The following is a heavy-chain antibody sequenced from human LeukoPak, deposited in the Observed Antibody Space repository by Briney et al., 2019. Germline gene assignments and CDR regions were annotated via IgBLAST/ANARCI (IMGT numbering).Heavy chain of an antibody. Sequence: PGGSLRLSCAASGFTFSSYGMHWFRQAPGKGLEWVAVISYDGSNKYYADSVKGRFTISRDNSKNTLYLQMNSLRAEDTAVYYCAKDFAGSYYDFWSGYYSLDYWGQGTLVTVSS. D-gene: IGHD3-3*01. CDR2: ISYDGSNK. CDR1: GFTFSSYG. J-gene: IGHJ4*02. V-gene: IGHV3-30*18. CDR3: AKDFAGSYYDFWSGYYSLDY.